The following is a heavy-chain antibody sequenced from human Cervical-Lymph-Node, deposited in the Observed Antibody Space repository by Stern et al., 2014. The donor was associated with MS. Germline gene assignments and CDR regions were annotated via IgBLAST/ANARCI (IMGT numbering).Heavy chain of an antibody. Sequence: EVQLVESGGGLVQPGGSLTLSCAASGFTFGSYSMNWVRQAPGKGLEWVSSISSSRSYIYYADSVKGRFTISRDNAKNSLYLQMNSLRAEDTAVYYCARGYCGGDCYIFDYWGQGTLVTVSS. CDR1: GFTFGSYS. CDR3: ARGYCGGDCYIFDY. CDR2: ISSSRSYI. V-gene: IGHV3-21*01. J-gene: IGHJ4*02. D-gene: IGHD2-21*02.